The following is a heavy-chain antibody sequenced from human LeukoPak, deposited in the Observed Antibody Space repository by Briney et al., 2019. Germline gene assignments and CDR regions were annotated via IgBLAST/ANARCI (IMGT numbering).Heavy chain of an antibody. Sequence: ASVKVSCKASGYTFTSYGITWVRQAPGQGLEWMGWISANNGNTNYAQNFQGRVTMTTDTSTTTTYMELWSLRSDDTAVYYCARQVDSGGYYGYYSDYWGQGTLVTVSS. V-gene: IGHV1-18*01. J-gene: IGHJ4*02. D-gene: IGHD3-22*01. CDR1: GYTFTSYG. CDR2: ISANNGNT. CDR3: ARQVDSGGYYGYYSDY.